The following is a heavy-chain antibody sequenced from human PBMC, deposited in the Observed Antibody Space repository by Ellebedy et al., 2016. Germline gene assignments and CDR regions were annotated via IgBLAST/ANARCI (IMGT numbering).Heavy chain of an antibody. J-gene: IGHJ4*02. V-gene: IGHV3-30-3*01. D-gene: IGHD4-23*01. CDR1: GFTFSSYA. CDR2: ISYDGSNK. CDR3: AREAVVTPFFDY. Sequence: GGSLRLXXAASGFTFSSYAMHWVRQAPGKGLEWVAVISYDGSNKYYADSVKGRFTISRDNSKNTLYLQMNSLRAEDTAVYYCAREAVVTPFFDYWGQGTLVTVSS.